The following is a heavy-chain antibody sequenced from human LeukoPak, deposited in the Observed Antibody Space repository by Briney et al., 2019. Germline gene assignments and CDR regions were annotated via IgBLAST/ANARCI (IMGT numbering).Heavy chain of an antibody. Sequence: SQTLSLTCTVSGGSISSGSYYWSWIRQPAGKGLEWIGRIYTSGSTNYNPSLKSRVTISVDTSKNQFSLKLSSVTAADTAVYYCARLPYYYDSIFDYWGQGTLVTVSS. CDR2: IYTSGST. D-gene: IGHD3-22*01. V-gene: IGHV4-61*02. CDR3: ARLPYYYDSIFDY. J-gene: IGHJ4*02. CDR1: GGSISSGSYY.